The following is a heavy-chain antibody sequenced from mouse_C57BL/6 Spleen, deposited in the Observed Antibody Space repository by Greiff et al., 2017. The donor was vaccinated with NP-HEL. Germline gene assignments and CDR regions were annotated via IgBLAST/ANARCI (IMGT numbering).Heavy chain of an antibody. V-gene: IGHV3-6*01. Sequence: VQLKESGPGLVKPSQSLSLTCSVTGYSITSGYYWNWIRQFPGNKLEWMGYISYDGSNNYNPSLKNRISITRDTSKNQFFLKLNSVTTEDAATYYCARELRYYAMDDWGQGTSVTVSS. CDR1: GYSITSGYY. D-gene: IGHD2-4*01. CDR3: ARELRYYAMDD. J-gene: IGHJ4*01. CDR2: ISYDGSN.